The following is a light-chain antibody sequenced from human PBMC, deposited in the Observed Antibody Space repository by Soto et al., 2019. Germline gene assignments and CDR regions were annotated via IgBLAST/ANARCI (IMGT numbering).Light chain of an antibody. CDR2: GAS. V-gene: IGKV3-20*01. J-gene: IGKJ5*01. CDR3: QQYGSSPPIT. CDR1: QSVSSSY. Sequence: IVLTQSPGTLSLSPGERATLSCRASQSVSSSYLAWYRQKPGQAPRLLIYGASSRAIGIPDRFSGSGSGTDFTLTISRLEPEDFAVYYCQQYGSSPPITFGQGTRLEIK.